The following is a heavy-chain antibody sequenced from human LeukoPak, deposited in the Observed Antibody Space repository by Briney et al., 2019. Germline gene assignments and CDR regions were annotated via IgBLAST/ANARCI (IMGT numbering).Heavy chain of an antibody. V-gene: IGHV3-21*01. D-gene: IGHD2-15*01. CDR1: GFTFSSYS. CDR3: ARGYCSGNTCYPGHH. Sequence: GGSLRLSCAASGFTFSSYSMNWVRQAPGKGLEWVSSISSSSSYIYYADSVKGRFTISRDNSKNMLYLQMNSLRAEDTAIYYCARGYCSGNTCYPGHHWGQGTLVIVSS. CDR2: ISSSSSYI. J-gene: IGHJ5*02.